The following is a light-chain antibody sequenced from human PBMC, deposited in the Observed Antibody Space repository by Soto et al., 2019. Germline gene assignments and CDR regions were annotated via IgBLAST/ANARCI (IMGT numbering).Light chain of an antibody. Sequence: EFVFTQSPGTLSLSPGERTTLSCRASQTVRNNYLAWYQQKPGQAPTLLIYDASNRATGIPDRFSGGGSGTDFTLTISRLEPEDFAVYYCQQFASYPLTFGGGTKVDIK. CDR3: QQFASYPLT. CDR1: QTVRNNY. V-gene: IGKV3-20*01. CDR2: DAS. J-gene: IGKJ4*01.